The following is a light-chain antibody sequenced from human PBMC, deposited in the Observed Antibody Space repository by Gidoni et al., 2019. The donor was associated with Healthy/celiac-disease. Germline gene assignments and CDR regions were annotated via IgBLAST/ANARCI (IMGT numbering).Light chain of an antibody. CDR3: QQLNSYPS. CDR1: QGISSY. J-gene: IGKJ3*01. CDR2: AAS. V-gene: IGKV1-9*01. Sequence: DLQLTQSPSFLSASVGDRVTITCRASQGISSYLAWYQQKPGKAPKLLIYAASALQSGVPSRFSGSGSGTDFTLTISSLQPDDFATYYCQQLNSYPSFGPGTKVDIK.